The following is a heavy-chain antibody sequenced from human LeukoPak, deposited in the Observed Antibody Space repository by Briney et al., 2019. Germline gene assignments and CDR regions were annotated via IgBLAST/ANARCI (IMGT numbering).Heavy chain of an antibody. D-gene: IGHD3-22*01. CDR2: IKQDRSEP. CDR3: VSADYDSDY. Sequence: GGCLRLACAASGFRFSRDWMSWVRQARGRGLEWLANIKQDRSEPYYLDSVKGRFDVSSDNAKNSLYLQMNSLRAEDTALYYCVSADYDSDYWGQGTLVTVSS. V-gene: IGHV3-7*01. CDR1: GFRFSRDW. J-gene: IGHJ4*02.